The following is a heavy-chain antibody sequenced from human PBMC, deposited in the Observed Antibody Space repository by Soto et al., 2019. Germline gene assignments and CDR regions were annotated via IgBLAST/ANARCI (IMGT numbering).Heavy chain of an antibody. D-gene: IGHD3-9*01. V-gene: IGHV4-59*01. Sequence: QVQLQESGPGLVKPSETLSLTCTVSGGSISSYYWSWIRQPPGKGLEWIGYIYYSGITKYNPSLKSRVTISVDTSKNQFSLKLSSVTAADTAVYYCARMRNILTGYPGNFAYWGHGTLVTVSS. CDR2: IYYSGIT. CDR1: GGSISSYY. CDR3: ARMRNILTGYPGNFAY. J-gene: IGHJ4*01.